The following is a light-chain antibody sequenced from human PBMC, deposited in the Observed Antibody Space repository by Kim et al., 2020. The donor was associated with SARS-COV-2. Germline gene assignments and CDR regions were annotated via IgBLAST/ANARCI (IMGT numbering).Light chain of an antibody. CDR3: QQYGSSPPLT. V-gene: IGKV3-20*01. CDR1: QSVSSSY. CDR2: GAS. J-gene: IGKJ4*01. Sequence: PGEDATLAWRANQSVSSSYLALYQQKPGQAPRLLIYGASSRATGIPDRFSGSGSGTDFTLTISRLEPEDFAVYYCQQYGSSPPLTFGGGTKVEIK.